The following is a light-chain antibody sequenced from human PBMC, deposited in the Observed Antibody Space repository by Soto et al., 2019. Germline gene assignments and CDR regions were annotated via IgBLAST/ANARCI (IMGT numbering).Light chain of an antibody. Sequence: EIVLAQSPATLSLSPGERATLSCRASQSVSISLAWYQQKPGQAPRLLIYDASNRATGVPARFSGSGSGTDFTLTVSSLEPEDFAVYYCQQYNSWPPWPFGQGTKVDIK. CDR3: QQYNSWPPWP. V-gene: IGKV3-11*01. CDR2: DAS. J-gene: IGKJ1*01. CDR1: QSVSIS.